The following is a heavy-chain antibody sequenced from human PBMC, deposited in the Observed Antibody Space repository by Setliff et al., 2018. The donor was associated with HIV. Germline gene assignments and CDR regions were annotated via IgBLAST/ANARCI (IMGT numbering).Heavy chain of an antibody. CDR2: IHHSVTT. J-gene: IGHJ5*02. D-gene: IGHD3-3*01. CDR3: ARDGAYYNFWSGHYTPYNWFDP. Sequence: SETLSLTCTVSGGSISSYYWSWIRQPPGKGLQWIGFIHHSVTTSYNPSLKSRVTISLDTSKNQLSLKLTSVTAADTAVYYCARDGAYYNFWSGHYTPYNWFDPWGQGTLVTVSS. CDR1: GGSISSYY. V-gene: IGHV4-59*01.